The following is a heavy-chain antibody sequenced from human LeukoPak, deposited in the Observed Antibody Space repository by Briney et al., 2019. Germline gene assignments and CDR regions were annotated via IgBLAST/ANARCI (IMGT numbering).Heavy chain of an antibody. D-gene: IGHD5-24*01. J-gene: IGHJ6*02. Sequence: ASVKVSCKTSEYTFTGYYMHWVRQAPGQGLEWMGWISAYNGNTNYAQKLQGRVTMTTDTSTSTAYMELRSLRSDDTAVYYCARVIMEMATITWYYYYGMDVWGQGTTVTVSS. V-gene: IGHV1-18*04. CDR2: ISAYNGNT. CDR3: ARVIMEMATITWYYYYGMDV. CDR1: EYTFTGYY.